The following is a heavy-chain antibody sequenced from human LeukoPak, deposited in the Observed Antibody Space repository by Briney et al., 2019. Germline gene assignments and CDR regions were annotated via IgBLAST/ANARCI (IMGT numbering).Heavy chain of an antibody. V-gene: IGHV1-69*02. CDR1: GGTFSSYT. CDR2: IIPILGIA. D-gene: IGHD1-1*01. CDR3: ASAGAFDI. Sequence: SVKVSCKASGGTFSSYTISWVRQAPGQGLEWTGRIIPILGIANYAQEFQGRVTITADKSTSTAYMELSSLRSEDTAVYYCASAGAFDIWGQGTMVTVSS. J-gene: IGHJ3*02.